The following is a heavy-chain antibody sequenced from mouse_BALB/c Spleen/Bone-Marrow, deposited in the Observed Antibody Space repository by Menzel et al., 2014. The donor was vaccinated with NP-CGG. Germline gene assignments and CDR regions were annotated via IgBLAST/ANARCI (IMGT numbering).Heavy chain of an antibody. V-gene: IGHV4-1*02. J-gene: IGHJ3*01. D-gene: IGHD1-1*01. CDR3: ARLSYYGRFAY. CDR1: GFDFSRYW. Sequence: DVMLVESGGGLVQPGGSLKLSCAASGFDFSRYWMSWVRQAPGKGLEWIGEINPDSSTINYTPSRKDKFIISGDNAKNTLYLQMSKVRSEDTALYYCARLSYYGRFAYWGQGTLVTVSA. CDR2: INPDSSTI.